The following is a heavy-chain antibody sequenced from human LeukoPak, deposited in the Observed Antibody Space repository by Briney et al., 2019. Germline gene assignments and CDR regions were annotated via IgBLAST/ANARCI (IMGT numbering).Heavy chain of an antibody. D-gene: IGHD2-2*01. V-gene: IGHV1-8*03. J-gene: IGHJ6*03. CDR3: ASVGSSTSYYYYMDV. CDR2: MNPNSGNT. CDR1: VYTFTSYV. Sequence: ASVKVSCKAPVYTFTSYVIYCVRQATGQGREWMGWMNPNSGNTGYAQKFQGRVTLTRHTSIRTAYMELSSLTSEDTAVYYCASVGSSTSYYYYMDVWGKGTTVTVSS.